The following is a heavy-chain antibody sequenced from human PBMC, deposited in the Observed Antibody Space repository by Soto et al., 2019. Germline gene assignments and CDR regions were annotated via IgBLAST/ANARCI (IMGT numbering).Heavy chain of an antibody. CDR1: GFTVSRNY. CDR2: IYSGSST. J-gene: IGHJ4*02. V-gene: IGHV3-66*01. CDR3: ARDHHYCSSTSCYYIDY. Sequence: PGGSLRLSCAASGFTVSRNYMSWVCQAQGKGLEWVSVIYSGSSTYYADSVKGRFTISRDNSKNTLYLQMNSLRAEDTAVYYCARDHHYCSSTSCYYIDYWGQGTLVTVSS. D-gene: IGHD2-2*01.